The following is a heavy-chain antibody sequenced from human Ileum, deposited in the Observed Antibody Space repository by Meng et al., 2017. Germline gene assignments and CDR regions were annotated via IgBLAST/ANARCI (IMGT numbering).Heavy chain of an antibody. J-gene: IGHJ5*02. Sequence: VQLVQSGAEVKMPGASVKVSCKASGYTFTSYGISWVRQAPGQGLEWMGWISAYNGNTNYAQKLQGRVTMTTDTSTSTAYMELRSLRSDDTAVYYCARKFCSSTSCYIDWFDPWGQGTLVTVSS. CDR1: GYTFTSYG. D-gene: IGHD2-2*02. CDR2: ISAYNGNT. V-gene: IGHV1-18*01. CDR3: ARKFCSSTSCYIDWFDP.